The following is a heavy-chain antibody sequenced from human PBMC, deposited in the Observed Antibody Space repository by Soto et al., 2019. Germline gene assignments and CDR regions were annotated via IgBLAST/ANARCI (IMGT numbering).Heavy chain of an antibody. CDR2: INHSGST. V-gene: IGHV4-34*01. J-gene: IGHJ6*03. Sequence: SETLSLTCAVYGGSFSGYYWSWIRQPPGKGLEWIGEINHSGSTNYNPSLKSRVTISVDTSKNQFSLKLSSVTAADTAVYYCASGDHSYYYYMDVWGKGTTVTVSS. CDR3: ASGDHSYYYYMDV. CDR1: GGSFSGYY.